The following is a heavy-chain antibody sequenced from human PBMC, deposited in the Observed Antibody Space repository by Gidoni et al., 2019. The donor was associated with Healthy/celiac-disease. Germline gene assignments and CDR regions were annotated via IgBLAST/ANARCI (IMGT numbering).Heavy chain of an antibody. CDR1: GYTFTIHG. Sequence: QVQLVQSGAEVKKPGASVKVSCKASGYTFTIHGISWVRQAPGQGLEWMGWISAYNGNTNYAQKLQGRVTMTTDTSTSTAYLELRSLRSDDTAVYYCARESETGTAFHYYYGMDVWGQGTTVTVSS. D-gene: IGHD1-7*01. CDR2: ISAYNGNT. CDR3: ARESETGTAFHYYYGMDV. V-gene: IGHV1-18*01. J-gene: IGHJ6*02.